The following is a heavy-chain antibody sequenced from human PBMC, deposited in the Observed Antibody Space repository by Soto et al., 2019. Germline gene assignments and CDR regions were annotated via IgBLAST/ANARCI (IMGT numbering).Heavy chain of an antibody. D-gene: IGHD2-8*01. V-gene: IGHV4-39*01. J-gene: IGHJ3*02. Sequence: QLQLQESGPGLVKPSETLSLTCTVSGGSISSSSYYWGWIRQPPGKGLEWIGSIYYSGSTYYNPSLKSLVTISVDTSKHQFSLKLSSVTAADTAVYYCARRGYYTISAFDIWGQGTMVTVSS. CDR1: GGSISSSSYY. CDR2: IYYSGST. CDR3: ARRGYYTISAFDI.